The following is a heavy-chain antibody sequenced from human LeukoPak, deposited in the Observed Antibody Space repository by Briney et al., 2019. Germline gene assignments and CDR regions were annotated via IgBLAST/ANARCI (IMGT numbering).Heavy chain of an antibody. V-gene: IGHV3-49*03. CDR1: AFTFVDYA. CDR3: TRDSSGWIDY. J-gene: IGHJ4*02. CDR2: IRSKAYGGTT. Sequence: GSLRLSSTASAFTFVDYAMSWFRQPPAKGLEWVGFIRSKAYGGTTEYAASVKGIFTISKNDSKSIAYLQMNSLKTEDTAVYYCTRDSSGWIDYWGQGTLVTVSS. D-gene: IGHD6-19*01.